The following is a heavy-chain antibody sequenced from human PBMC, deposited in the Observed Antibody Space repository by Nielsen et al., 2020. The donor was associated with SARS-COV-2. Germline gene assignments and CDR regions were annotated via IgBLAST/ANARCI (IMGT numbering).Heavy chain of an antibody. CDR1: GFTFSGYA. D-gene: IGHD1-26*01. J-gene: IGHJ4*02. V-gene: IGHV3-23*01. CDR2: IRSNGDST. Sequence: GGSLRLSCAASGFTFSGYAMSWVRQAPGKGLEWVSTIRSNGDSTYYADSVKGRFTISRDNSNNMLYLQMNSQRAEDTAVYFCAKGVGATRKYFDYWGQGTLVTVSS. CDR3: AKGVGATRKYFDY.